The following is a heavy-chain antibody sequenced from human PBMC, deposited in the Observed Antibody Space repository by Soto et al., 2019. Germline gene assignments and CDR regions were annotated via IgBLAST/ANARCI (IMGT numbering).Heavy chain of an antibody. CDR3: ARPYYYDSSGYPDLDYYYYYGMDV. J-gene: IGHJ6*02. CDR2: IIPIFGTA. CDR1: GGTFSSYA. D-gene: IGHD3-22*01. V-gene: IGHV1-69*06. Sequence: GASVKVSCKASGGTFSSYAISWARQAPGQGLEWMGGIIPIFGTANYAQKFQGRVTITADRSTSTAYMELSSLRSEDTAVYYCARPYYYDSSGYPDLDYYYYYGMDVWGQGTTVTVSS.